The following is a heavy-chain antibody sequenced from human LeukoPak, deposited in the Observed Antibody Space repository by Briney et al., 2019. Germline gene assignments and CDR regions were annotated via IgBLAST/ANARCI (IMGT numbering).Heavy chain of an antibody. D-gene: IGHD7-27*01. CDR2: MSPNSGDT. CDR3: SKGPPNWGFDY. CDR1: GYTFASYD. Sequence: ASVKVSCKASGYTFASYDINWVRQTAGQGLEWIGWMSPNSGDTDYAQNFQGRVTMTRDTSISTAYMELSSLTSEDTAVYYCSKGPPNWGFDYWGQGTLVTVSS. J-gene: IGHJ4*02. V-gene: IGHV1-8*01.